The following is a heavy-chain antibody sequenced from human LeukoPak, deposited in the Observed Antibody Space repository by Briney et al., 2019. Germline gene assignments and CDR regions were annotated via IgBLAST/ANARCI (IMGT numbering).Heavy chain of an antibody. CDR1: RFIFTSYA. CDR3: AKDSMITFGGHNYFDY. V-gene: IGHV3-23*01. J-gene: IGHJ4*02. Sequence: GGSLRLSCTASRFIFTSYAMSWVRQAPGKGLEWVSPISGSGDRTYYADSVKGRFTISRDNSKNTLYMQMNSLRAEDTARYYCAKDSMITFGGHNYFDYWGQGTLVTVSS. D-gene: IGHD3-16*01. CDR2: ISGSGDRT.